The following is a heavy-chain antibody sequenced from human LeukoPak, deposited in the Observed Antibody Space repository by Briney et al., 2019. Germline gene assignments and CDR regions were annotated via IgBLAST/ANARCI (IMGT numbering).Heavy chain of an antibody. CDR3: ARDGHDYGDYYYYYYMDV. J-gene: IGHJ6*03. D-gene: IGHD4-17*01. CDR2: IYTSGST. Sequence: SETLSLTCTVSGGSISSYYWSWIRQPAGKGLEWIGRIYTSGSTNYNPSLKSRVTMSVDTSKNQFSLKLSSVTAADTAVYYCARDGHDYGDYYYYYYMDVWGKGITVTVSS. V-gene: IGHV4-4*07. CDR1: GGSISSYY.